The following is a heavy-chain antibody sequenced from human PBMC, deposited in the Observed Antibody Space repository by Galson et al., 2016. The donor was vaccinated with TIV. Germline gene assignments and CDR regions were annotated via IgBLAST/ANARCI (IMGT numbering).Heavy chain of an antibody. CDR2: IIPILGSS. V-gene: IGHV1-69*13. J-gene: IGHJ6*03. CDR3: ARVRFGELSGYYYYMDV. Sequence: SVKVSCKASGGSFASYAFSWVRQAPGQGLEVMGRIIPILGSSDYAQRFQGRVTITADASTSTVYMELRSLRSEDTAMYYCARVRFGELSGYYYYMDVGGKGTTVTVSS. CDR1: GGSFASYA. D-gene: IGHD3-10*01.